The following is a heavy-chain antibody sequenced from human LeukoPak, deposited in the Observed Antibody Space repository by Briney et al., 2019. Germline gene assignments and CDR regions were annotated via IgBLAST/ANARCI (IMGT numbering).Heavy chain of an antibody. V-gene: IGHV3-30*18. CDR2: ISVDGSNE. CDR3: AKDPSYYDFWSGFYFDY. CDR1: GFTFSSYG. Sequence: GRSLRLSCAASGFTFSSYGMHWVRQAPGKGLEWVAVISVDGSNEYYADSVKGRFTISRDNSKNTLYLQMNSLRAEDTAVYYCAKDPSYYDFWSGFYFDYWGQGTLVTVSS. D-gene: IGHD3-3*01. J-gene: IGHJ4*02.